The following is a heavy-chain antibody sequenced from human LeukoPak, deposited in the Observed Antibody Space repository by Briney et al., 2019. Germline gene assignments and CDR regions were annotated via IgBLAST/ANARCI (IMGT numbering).Heavy chain of an antibody. CDR1: GYTFTSYV. Sequence: ASVKVSCKASGYTFTSYVMNWVRQAPGHGLEWMGWINTNTGIPTYARGFTGRVVFSMDTSAGAAYLQIGSLKAEDTAVYYCARGGNCSSATCNFFDFWGQGTLVTVSS. CDR2: INTNTGIP. V-gene: IGHV7-4-1*01. D-gene: IGHD2-2*01. J-gene: IGHJ4*02. CDR3: ARGGNCSSATCNFFDF.